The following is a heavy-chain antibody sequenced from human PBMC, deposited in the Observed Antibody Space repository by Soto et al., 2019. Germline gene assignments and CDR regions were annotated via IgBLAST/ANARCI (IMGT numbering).Heavy chain of an antibody. D-gene: IGHD3-16*01. V-gene: IGHV1-8*01. CDR3: ARGRRNYGGNWFDP. J-gene: IGHJ5*02. CDR1: GYIFTSYD. CDR2: MNPNSGNT. Sequence: ASVKVSCKASGYIFTSYDINWVRQATGQGLEWMGWMNPNSGNTGYAQKFQGRVTMTGNTSISTAYMELSSLRSEDTAVYYCARGRRNYGGNWFDPWGQGTLVTVSS.